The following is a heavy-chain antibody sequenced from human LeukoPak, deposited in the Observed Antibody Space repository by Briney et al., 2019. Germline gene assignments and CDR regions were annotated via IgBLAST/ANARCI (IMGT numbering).Heavy chain of an antibody. CDR2: IWYDGSNK. CDR3: AKGSTPTDYYGSGADY. V-gene: IGHV3-33*03. Sequence: PGGSLRLSCAASGFTFSSYGMHWVRQAPGKGLEWVAVIWYDGSNKYYADSVEGRFTISRDNSKNTLYLQMNSLRAEDTAVYYCAKGSTPTDYYGSGADYWGQGTLVTVSS. CDR1: GFTFSSYG. D-gene: IGHD3-10*01. J-gene: IGHJ4*02.